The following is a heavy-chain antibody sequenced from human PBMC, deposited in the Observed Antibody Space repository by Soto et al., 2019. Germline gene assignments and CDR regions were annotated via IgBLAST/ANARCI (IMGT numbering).Heavy chain of an antibody. Sequence: SETLSLTCAVSGGSITSRGYYWGWIRQPPGKGLEWIGSIYYSGTTYYNPSLKSRVAISVDTSKNQFSLKLSSVTAADTAVYYCARLQPVAEAGTGAFDIWGQGTMVTVSS. CDR1: GGSITSRGYY. V-gene: IGHV4-39*01. CDR3: ARLQPVAEAGTGAFDI. CDR2: IYYSGTT. D-gene: IGHD6-13*01. J-gene: IGHJ3*02.